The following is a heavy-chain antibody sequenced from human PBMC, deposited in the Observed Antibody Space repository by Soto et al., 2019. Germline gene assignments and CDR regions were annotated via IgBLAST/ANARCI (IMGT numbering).Heavy chain of an antibody. Sequence: QVQLVESGGVVVQPGRSLRLSCAASGFMFSSHGMHWIRQAPGKGQEWVAVIWYYGSNKYYADSVKGRFTISRDNYKNTLYLHMNSLRVEDTAVYYGVPDPLDYWGQGTLVTVSS. CDR2: IWYYGSNK. V-gene: IGHV3-33*01. CDR3: VPDPLDY. CDR1: GFMFSSHG. J-gene: IGHJ4*02.